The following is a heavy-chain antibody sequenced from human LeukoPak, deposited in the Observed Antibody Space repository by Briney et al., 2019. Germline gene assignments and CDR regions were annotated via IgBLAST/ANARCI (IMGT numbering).Heavy chain of an antibody. Sequence: GESLKISCKGSGYNLTTFWIGWVRQMPGKGLEWMGIIYPSDSDTRYSPSFQGQVTISADKSINTVYLHWNSLKASDTAMYYCASFHISGKSYNGLHYWGQGTLVTVSS. J-gene: IGHJ4*02. D-gene: IGHD3-10*01. V-gene: IGHV5-51*01. CDR2: IYPSDSDT. CDR1: GYNLTTFW. CDR3: ASFHISGKSYNGLHY.